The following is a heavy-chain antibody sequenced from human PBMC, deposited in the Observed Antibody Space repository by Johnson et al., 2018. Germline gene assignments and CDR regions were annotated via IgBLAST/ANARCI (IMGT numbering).Heavy chain of an antibody. Sequence: VQLVESGAEVKKPGSSVKVSCKASGGTFSSDAISWVRQAPGQGLEWMGGINPIFDSAHYAQKFQGRVTITADGSTTTAYMELSSLRYDHTAVYYWARGVSSSSFGYYYYYALHVWCQGTTVTVSS. CDR3: ARGVSSSSFGYYYYYALHV. CDR1: GGTFSSDA. V-gene: IGHV1-69*01. D-gene: IGHD6-6*01. CDR2: INPIFDSA. J-gene: IGHJ6*02.